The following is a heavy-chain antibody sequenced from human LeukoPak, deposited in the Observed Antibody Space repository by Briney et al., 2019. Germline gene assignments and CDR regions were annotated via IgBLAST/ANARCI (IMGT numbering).Heavy chain of an antibody. CDR1: GDSISMYY. Sequence: PSETLSLTCSVSGDSISMYYWSWIRQPPGKGLEWIGYIYYSGSTNYNPSLKSRVTISVDTSKNQFSLKLSSVTAADTAVYYCASLRGYSFRVGFDYYMDVWGKGTTVTISS. CDR2: IYYSGST. J-gene: IGHJ6*03. CDR3: ASLRGYSFRVGFDYYMDV. D-gene: IGHD5-18*01. V-gene: IGHV4-59*01.